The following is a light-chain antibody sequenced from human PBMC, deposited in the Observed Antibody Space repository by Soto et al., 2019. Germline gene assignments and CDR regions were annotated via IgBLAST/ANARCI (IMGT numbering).Light chain of an antibody. Sequence: EIVLTQSPGTLSLSPGERATLSCRASQSFGDTYLAWYQQKPGQAPRLLMYSTSIRATGIPDRFSGSGSGTDFTLTISRLEPEDFAVYYCQQYGSSPLTFGGGTKVDIK. CDR3: QQYGSSPLT. CDR2: STS. V-gene: IGKV3-20*01. CDR1: QSFGDTY. J-gene: IGKJ4*01.